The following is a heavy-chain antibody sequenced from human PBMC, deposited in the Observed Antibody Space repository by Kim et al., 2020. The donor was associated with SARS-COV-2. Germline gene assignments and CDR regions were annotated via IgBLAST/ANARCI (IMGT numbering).Heavy chain of an antibody. CDR1: GFIFTNYA. V-gene: IGHV3-23*01. Sequence: GGSLRLSCAASGFIFTNYAMNWVRQAPGKGLEWVSTLGIGTNPYYADSVKGRFTISRDNSKNTLSLQMNSLRVDDTAVYFCSIFLRGSGWKFVYWGQGTL. CDR3: SIFLRGSGWKFVY. J-gene: IGHJ4*02. D-gene: IGHD6-19*01. CDR2: LGIGTNP.